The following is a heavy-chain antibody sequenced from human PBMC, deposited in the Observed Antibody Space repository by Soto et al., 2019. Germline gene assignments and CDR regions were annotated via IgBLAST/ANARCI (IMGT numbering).Heavy chain of an antibody. V-gene: IGHV3-33*01. CDR2: IWYDGSNK. D-gene: IGHD3-10*01. CDR1: GFTFSSYG. CDR3: ARDRNAQWLGEPLDY. Sequence: QVQLVESGGGVVQPGRSLRLSCAASGFTFSSYGMHWVRQAPGKGLEWVAVIWYDGSNKYYADSVKGRFTISRDNSKNTLYLQMNSLRAEDTAVYYWARDRNAQWLGEPLDYWGQGTLVTVSS. J-gene: IGHJ4*02.